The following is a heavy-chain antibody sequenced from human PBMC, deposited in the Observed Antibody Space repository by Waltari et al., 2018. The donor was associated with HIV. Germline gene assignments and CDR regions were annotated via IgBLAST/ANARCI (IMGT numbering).Heavy chain of an antibody. CDR2: IGVGETTT. J-gene: IGHJ6*02. Sequence: EVQLVESGGDLIQPGGSLRLSCVASGFTLSDYIIHWVRQAPGQGLYWVSYIGVGETTTHYADSVKGRFTISRDNAENSVFLHMNSLTAEDSGVYYCARDPTAGLDVWGQGTAVTVSS. CDR3: ARDPTAGLDV. V-gene: IGHV3-48*04. CDR1: GFTLSDYI.